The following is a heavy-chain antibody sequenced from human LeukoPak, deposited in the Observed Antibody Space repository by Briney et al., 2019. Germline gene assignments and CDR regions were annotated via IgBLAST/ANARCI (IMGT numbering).Heavy chain of an antibody. CDR3: TTERPIYYYDSSGYWFGDY. J-gene: IGHJ4*02. V-gene: IGHV3-15*01. CDR2: IKSKTDGGTT. D-gene: IGHD3-22*01. CDR1: GFTFSSYA. Sequence: GGSLRLSCAASGFTFSSYAMSWVRQAPGKGLEWVGRIKSKTDGGTTDYAAPVKGRFTISRDDSKNTLYLQMNSLKTEDTAVYYCTTERPIYYYDSSGYWFGDYWGQGTLVTVSS.